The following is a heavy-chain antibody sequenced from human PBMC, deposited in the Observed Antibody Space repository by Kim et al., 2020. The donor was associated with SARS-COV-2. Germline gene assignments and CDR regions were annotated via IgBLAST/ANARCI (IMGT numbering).Heavy chain of an antibody. CDR3: ANQYYDILTGYWGFFDY. Sequence: GGSLRLSCAASGFTFSSYAMSWVRQAPGKGLEWVSAISGSGGSIYYADSVKGRFTISRDNSKNTLYLQMNSLRAEDTAIYYCANQYYDILTGYWGFFDYWGQGTLVTVSS. V-gene: IGHV3-23*01. CDR1: GFTFSSYA. J-gene: IGHJ4*02. D-gene: IGHD3-9*01. CDR2: ISGSGGSI.